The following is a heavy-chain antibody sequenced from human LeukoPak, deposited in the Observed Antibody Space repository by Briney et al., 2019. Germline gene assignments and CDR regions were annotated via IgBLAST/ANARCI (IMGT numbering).Heavy chain of an antibody. CDR2: IYYSGST. V-gene: IGHV4-39*01. CDR1: GGSISSSSYY. CDR3: ARGVYYDSSGCEGYYFDY. J-gene: IGHJ4*02. Sequence: SETLSLTCTVSGGSISSSSYYWGWLRQPPGKGLEWIGSIYYSGSTYYNPSLKSRVTISIDTSKNQFSLKLSSVTAADTAVYYCARGVYYDSSGCEGYYFDYWGQGTLVTVSS. D-gene: IGHD3-22*01.